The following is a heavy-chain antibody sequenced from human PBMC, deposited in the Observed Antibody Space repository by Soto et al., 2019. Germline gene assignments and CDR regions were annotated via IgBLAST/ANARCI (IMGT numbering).Heavy chain of an antibody. D-gene: IGHD4-17*01. Sequence: SETLSLTCTVSGVSISSGGYYWGWIRQHPGKGLEWIGNIYHSGRTYYNPSLKSRVIMSVDTSKNHFSLNLNSVTAADTAMYFCARVLGGDSEYYFDYWGQGTLVTVYS. CDR2: IYHSGRT. CDR3: ARVLGGDSEYYFDY. V-gene: IGHV4-31*03. J-gene: IGHJ4*02. CDR1: GVSISSGGYY.